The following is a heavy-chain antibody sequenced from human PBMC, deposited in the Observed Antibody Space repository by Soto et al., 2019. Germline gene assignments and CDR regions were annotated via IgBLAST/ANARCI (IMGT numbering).Heavy chain of an antibody. J-gene: IGHJ4*02. D-gene: IGHD3-16*01. Sequence: ASVKVSCKASGYTFTSYAMHWVRQAPGQRLEWMGWINAGNGNTKYSQKFQGRVTITRDTSASTAYMELSSLRSEDTAVYYCARARPVLRYLYYFDYWGQGTLVTVS. CDR1: GYTFTSYA. CDR2: INAGNGNT. CDR3: ARARPVLRYLYYFDY. V-gene: IGHV1-3*01.